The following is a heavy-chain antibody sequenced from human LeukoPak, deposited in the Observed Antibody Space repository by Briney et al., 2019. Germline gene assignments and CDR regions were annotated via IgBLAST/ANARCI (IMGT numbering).Heavy chain of an antibody. J-gene: IGHJ5*02. CDR1: GGSISSYY. Sequence: SETLSLTCTVSGGSISSYYWSWMRQPPGKGLEWIGYIYYSGSTNYNPSLKSRVTISVDTSKNQFSLKLSSVTAADTAVYYCARGAGNLAAGFDPWGQETLVPFS. CDR3: ARGAGNLAAGFDP. V-gene: IGHV4-59*01. D-gene: IGHD2-15*01. CDR2: IYYSGST.